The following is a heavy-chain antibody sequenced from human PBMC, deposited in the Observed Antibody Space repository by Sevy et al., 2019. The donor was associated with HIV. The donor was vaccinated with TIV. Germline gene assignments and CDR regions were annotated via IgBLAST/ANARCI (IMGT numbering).Heavy chain of an antibody. Sequence: GGSLRLSCTGAGFTFGDYAMSWFRQAPGKGLEWVGFIRSKAYGGTTEYAASVKGRFTISRDDSKTIAYLQMNSLKTEDTAMYYCTRGQYSSSSWRWYYFDYWGQGTLVTVSS. CDR1: GFTFGDYA. CDR3: TRGQYSSSSWRWYYFDY. J-gene: IGHJ4*02. CDR2: IRSKAYGGTT. D-gene: IGHD6-6*01. V-gene: IGHV3-49*03.